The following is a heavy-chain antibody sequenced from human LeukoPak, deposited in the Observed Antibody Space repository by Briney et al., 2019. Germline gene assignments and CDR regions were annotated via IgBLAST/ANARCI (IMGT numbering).Heavy chain of an antibody. D-gene: IGHD2-8*02. CDR3: ARYSCTGGVCYMDY. J-gene: IGHJ4*02. CDR2: INHSGST. V-gene: IGHV4-39*07. CDR1: GGSISSSSYY. Sequence: PSETLSLTCTVSGGSISSSSYYWGWIRQPPGQGLEWIGEINHSGSTNYNPSLKSRVTISVDTSKNQFSLKLSSVTAADTAVYYCARYSCTGGVCYMDYWGQGTLVTVSS.